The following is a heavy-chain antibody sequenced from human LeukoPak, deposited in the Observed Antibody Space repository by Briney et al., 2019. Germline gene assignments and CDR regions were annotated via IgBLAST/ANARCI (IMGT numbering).Heavy chain of an antibody. J-gene: IGHJ5*02. CDR2: INHSGST. Sequence: SETLSLTCAVYGGSFSGYYWSWIRQPPGKGLEWIGEINHSGSTNYNPSLKSQVTISVDTSKNQFSLKLSSVTAADTAVYYCARGARPTNHWGQGTLVTVSS. D-gene: IGHD1-1*01. CDR1: GGSFSGYY. V-gene: IGHV4-34*01. CDR3: ARGARPTNH.